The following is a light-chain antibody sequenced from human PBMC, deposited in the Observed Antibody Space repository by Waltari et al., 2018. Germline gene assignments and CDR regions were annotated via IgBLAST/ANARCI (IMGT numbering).Light chain of an antibody. Sequence: EIVLTQSPATLSLAPGERASLSGRASQGVQRDLAWYRHKPGQAPMLLIVDASIRATGTPARFSGSGSVTDFTLTISSLEPEDFAVYYCQQRRDWPLTFGGGTKVEIK. J-gene: IGKJ4*01. V-gene: IGKV3-11*01. CDR1: QGVQRD. CDR3: QQRRDWPLT. CDR2: DAS.